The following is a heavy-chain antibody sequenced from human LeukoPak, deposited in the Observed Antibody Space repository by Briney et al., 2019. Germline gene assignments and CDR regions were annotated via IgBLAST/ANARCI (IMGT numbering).Heavy chain of an antibody. CDR3: ARHVVAVGFDY. J-gene: IGHJ4*02. D-gene: IGHD3-22*01. CDR2: ITSSSSYI. Sequence: GGSLRLSCAASGFTFSSYTMNWVRQAPGKGLEWVSSITSSSSYIYYADSVKGRFTISRDNAKNSLYLQTNSLRAEDTAVYYCARHVVAVGFDYWGQGTLVTVSS. CDR1: GFTFSSYT. V-gene: IGHV3-21*01.